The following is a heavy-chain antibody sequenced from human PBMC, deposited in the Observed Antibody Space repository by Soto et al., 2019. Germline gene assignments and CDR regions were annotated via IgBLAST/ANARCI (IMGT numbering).Heavy chain of an antibody. CDR1: GGTFSSYT. Sequence: QVQLVQSGAEVKKPGSSVKVSCKASGGTFSSYTISWVRQAPGQGLEWMGRIIPILGIANYAQKFQGRVTITADKSTSTAYMELSSLRSEDTAVYSCASTYYYYYGMDVWGQGTTVTVSS. J-gene: IGHJ6*02. V-gene: IGHV1-69*02. CDR3: ASTYYYYYGMDV. CDR2: IIPILGIA.